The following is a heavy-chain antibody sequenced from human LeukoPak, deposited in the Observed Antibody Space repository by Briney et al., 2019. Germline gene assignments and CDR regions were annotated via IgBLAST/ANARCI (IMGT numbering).Heavy chain of an antibody. CDR3: ARELVQSYFDY. D-gene: IGHD2-8*02. CDR2: INNSSRYI. V-gene: IGHV3-21*01. J-gene: IGHJ4*02. Sequence: KPGGSLRLSCAASGFTFSSYTMNWVRLAPGKGLEWVSYINNSSRYIDYADSVKGRFTISRDNAKNSLFLHMSNLRAEDTAVYYCARELVQSYFDYWGQGTLVTVSS. CDR1: GFTFSSYT.